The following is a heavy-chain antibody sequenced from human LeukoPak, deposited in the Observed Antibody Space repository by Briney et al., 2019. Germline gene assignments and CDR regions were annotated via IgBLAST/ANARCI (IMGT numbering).Heavy chain of an antibody. J-gene: IGHJ4*02. CDR2: ISGGGGST. CDR3: AKDLGLHYYDSSGED. V-gene: IGHV3-23*01. Sequence: GGSLRLSCAASGFTFGGYAMSWVRQAPGKGLEWVSAISGGGGSTYYADSVKGRFTISRDNSKNTLYLQMNSLRAEDTAVYYCAKDLGLHYYDSSGEDWGQGTLVTVSS. D-gene: IGHD3-22*01. CDR1: GFTFGGYA.